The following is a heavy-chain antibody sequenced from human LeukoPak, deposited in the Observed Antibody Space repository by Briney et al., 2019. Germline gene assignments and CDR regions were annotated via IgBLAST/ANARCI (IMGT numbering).Heavy chain of an antibody. V-gene: IGHV4-59*01. J-gene: IGHJ4*02. CDR3: ARIEGDNSLDY. D-gene: IGHD3-16*01. CDR1: GGSISSYY. Sequence: SETLSLTCTVSGGSISSYYWSWIRQPPGKGLEWIGYIYYSGSTNYNPSLKSRVTISVDTSRSQLSLKLSSVTAADTAVYYCARIEGDNSLDYWGQGTLVTVSS. CDR2: IYYSGST.